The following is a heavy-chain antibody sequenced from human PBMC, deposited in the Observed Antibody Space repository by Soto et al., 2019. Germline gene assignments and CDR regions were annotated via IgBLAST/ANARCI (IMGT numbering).Heavy chain of an antibody. CDR3: ARLKAVAGIGNWFDP. J-gene: IGHJ5*02. Sequence: SVKVSCKASGGTFSSYAISWVRQAPGQGLEWMGGIIPIFGTANYAQKFQGRVTITADESTSTAYMELSSLRSEDTAVYYCARLKAVAGIGNWFDPWGQGTLVTVSS. CDR1: GGTFSSYA. CDR2: IIPIFGTA. D-gene: IGHD6-19*01. V-gene: IGHV1-69*13.